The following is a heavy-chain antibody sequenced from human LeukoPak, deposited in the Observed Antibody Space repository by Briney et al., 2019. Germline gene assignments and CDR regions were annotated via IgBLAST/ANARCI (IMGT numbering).Heavy chain of an antibody. Sequence: PGGSLRLSCAASGFTLRRYAMSWVRQAPGKGLEWVSAISGSGGSTYYADSVKGRFTISRDNSKNTLYLQMNSLRAEDTAVYYCAKGEDYYDSSGPLDYWGQGTLVTVSS. CDR2: ISGSGGST. J-gene: IGHJ4*02. V-gene: IGHV3-23*01. D-gene: IGHD3-22*01. CDR3: AKGEDYYDSSGPLDY. CDR1: GFTLRRYA.